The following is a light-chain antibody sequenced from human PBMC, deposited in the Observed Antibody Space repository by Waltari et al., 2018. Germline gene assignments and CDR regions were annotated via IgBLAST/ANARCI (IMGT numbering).Light chain of an antibody. CDR2: DAS. CDR3: QQRSIWPLT. Sequence: EIVLTQSPATLSLSPGERATLSCRASQSISSNLAWYQFRPGQAPRLLIYDASNSATGIPARFGGRWSGTDFTLTINSLEREDFAVYYCQQRSIWPLTFGGGTKVEIK. CDR1: QSISSN. J-gene: IGKJ4*01. V-gene: IGKV3-11*01.